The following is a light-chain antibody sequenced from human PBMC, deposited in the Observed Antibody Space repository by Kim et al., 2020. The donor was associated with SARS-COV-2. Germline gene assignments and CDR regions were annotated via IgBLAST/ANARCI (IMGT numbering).Light chain of an antibody. CDR2: DVS. V-gene: IGLV2-14*04. CDR3: NSHTTSSTYV. CDR1: SSSVGYYNS. J-gene: IGLJ1*01. Sequence: GQSIAISCTRTSSSVGYYNSVSWYQQHPGKAPKLIMYDVSERASGVSNRFSGSQSGNTASLTISGLRAEDEADYYCNSHTTSSTYVFGSGTKVTVL.